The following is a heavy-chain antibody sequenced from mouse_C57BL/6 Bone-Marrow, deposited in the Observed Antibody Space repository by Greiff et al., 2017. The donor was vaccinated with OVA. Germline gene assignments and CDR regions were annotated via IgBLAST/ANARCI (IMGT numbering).Heavy chain of an antibody. Sequence: EVKLVESGGGLVKPGGSLKLSCAASGFTFSDYGMHWVRQAPEKGLEWVAYISSGSSTIYYADTVKGRVTISRDNAKNTLFLQMTSLRSEDTAMYCCGRKAYYGSSDGYFDGWGTGTTVTVSS. CDR2: ISSGSSTI. CDR1: GFTFSDYG. J-gene: IGHJ1*03. CDR3: GRKAYYGSSDGYFDG. V-gene: IGHV5-17*01. D-gene: IGHD1-1*01.